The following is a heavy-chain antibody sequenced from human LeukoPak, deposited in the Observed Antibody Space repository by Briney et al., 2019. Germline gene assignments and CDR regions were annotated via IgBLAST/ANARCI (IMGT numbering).Heavy chain of an antibody. CDR3: ARDRGIVVENWFDP. J-gene: IGHJ5*02. D-gene: IGHD3-22*01. CDR2: ISAYNGNT. V-gene: IGHV1-18*01. CDR1: GYTFTSYG. Sequence: AGSVKVSCKASGYTFTSYGISWVRQAPGQGLEWMGWISAYNGNTNYAQKLQGRVTMTTDTSTSTAYMELRSLRSDDTAVYYCARDRGIVVENWFDPWGQGTLVTVSS.